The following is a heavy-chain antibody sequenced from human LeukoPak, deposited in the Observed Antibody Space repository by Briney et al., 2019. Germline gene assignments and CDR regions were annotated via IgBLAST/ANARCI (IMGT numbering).Heavy chain of an antibody. CDR2: ISYDGSNK. D-gene: IGHD2-21*02. J-gene: IGHJ3*01. CDR3: AKPRGGDSWAFDF. Sequence: PGRSLRLSCESSGFTFIGYGMHWVRQAPGKGLEWVTGISYDGSNKYYTDSVKGRFTISRDNSKNTLYLQMNSLRPEDTAVYYCAKPRGGDSWAFDFWGQGTMVTVSS. CDR1: GFTFIGYG. V-gene: IGHV3-30*18.